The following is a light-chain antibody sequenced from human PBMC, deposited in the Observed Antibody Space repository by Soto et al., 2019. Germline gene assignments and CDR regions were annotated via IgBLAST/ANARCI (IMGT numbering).Light chain of an antibody. CDR1: SSDVGDYNY. CDR3: SSYTSGSRYV. V-gene: IGLV2-14*01. CDR2: DVS. J-gene: IGLJ1*01. Sequence: QSALTQPASVSGSPGQSITISCTGTSSDVGDYNYVSWYQQHPGKAPKFMIYDVSIRPPGVSNRFSGSKSGNTASLTISGLQAEDEADYYCSSYTSGSRYVFGTGTKVTVL.